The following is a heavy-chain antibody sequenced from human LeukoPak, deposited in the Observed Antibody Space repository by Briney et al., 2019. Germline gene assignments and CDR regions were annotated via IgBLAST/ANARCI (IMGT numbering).Heavy chain of an antibody. CDR1: GFTFSSYG. D-gene: IGHD2-2*01. CDR3: AIQNQLLVLGY. Sequence: SGGSLRLSCAASGFTFSSYGIHWVRQAPGKGLEWVAFIRFDGSKKDYADSVKGRFTISRDNAKNTLYLQMNSLRAEDTAVYYCAIQNQLLVLGYWGQGTLVTVSS. CDR2: IRFDGSKK. J-gene: IGHJ4*02. V-gene: IGHV3-30*02.